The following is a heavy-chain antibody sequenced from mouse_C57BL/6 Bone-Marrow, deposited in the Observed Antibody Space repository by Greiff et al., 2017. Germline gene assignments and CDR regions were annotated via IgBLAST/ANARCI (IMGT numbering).Heavy chain of an antibody. CDR2: IWGVGST. J-gene: IGHJ4*01. CDR1: GFSLTSYG. V-gene: IGHV2-6*01. Sequence: VKLVESGPGLVAPSQSLSITCTVSGFSLTSYGVDWVRQSPGKGLEWLGVIWGVGSTNYNSALKSRLSISKDNSKSQVFLKMNSLQTDDKAMYYCATYYYGSFYAMDYWGQGTSVTVSS. CDR3: ATYYYGSFYAMDY. D-gene: IGHD1-1*01.